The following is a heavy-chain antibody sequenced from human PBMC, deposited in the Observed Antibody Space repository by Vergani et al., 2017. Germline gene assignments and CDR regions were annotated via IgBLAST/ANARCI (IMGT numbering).Heavy chain of an antibody. J-gene: IGHJ6*02. D-gene: IGHD3-10*01. V-gene: IGHV4-34*01. CDR2: INLSGST. CDR1: GGSFSGYY. Sequence: QVQLQQWGAGLLKPSETLSLTCAVYGGSFSGYYWSWIRQPPGKGLEWIGEINLSGSTNYNPSLKSRVTISVDTSKNQFSLKLSSVTAADTAVYYCARFVAVRGVNQYYYYGMDVWGQGTTVTVSS. CDR3: ARFVAVRGVNQYYYYGMDV.